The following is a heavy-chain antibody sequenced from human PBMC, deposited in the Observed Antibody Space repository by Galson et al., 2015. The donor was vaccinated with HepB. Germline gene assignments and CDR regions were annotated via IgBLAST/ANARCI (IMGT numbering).Heavy chain of an antibody. CDR1: GFSLSTSGVG. D-gene: IGHD3-3*01. Sequence: PALVKPTQTLTLTCTFSGFSLSTSGVGVGWIRQPPGKALEWLALIYWNDDKRYSPSLKSRLTITKDTSKNQVVLTMTNMDPVDTATYYCAHVNPLRFLEWLGVHFDYWGQGTLVTVSS. V-gene: IGHV2-5*01. CDR3: AHVNPLRFLEWLGVHFDY. CDR2: IYWNDDK. J-gene: IGHJ4*02.